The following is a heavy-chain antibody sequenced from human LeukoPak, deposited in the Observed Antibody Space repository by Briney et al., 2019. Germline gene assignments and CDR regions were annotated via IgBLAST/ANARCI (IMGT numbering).Heavy chain of an antibody. CDR2: ISSSADIV. CDR3: ARETVAGTFDF. D-gene: IGHD6-19*01. CDR1: GFIFSEYY. Sequence: GGSLRLSCATSGFIFSEYYISWIRQAPGKGLEWAADISSSADIVSYGDSVKGRFTISRDNGGDSLFLQMNSLRVEDTAVYYCARETVAGTFDFWSQGTLVTVSS. J-gene: IGHJ4*02. V-gene: IGHV3-11*01.